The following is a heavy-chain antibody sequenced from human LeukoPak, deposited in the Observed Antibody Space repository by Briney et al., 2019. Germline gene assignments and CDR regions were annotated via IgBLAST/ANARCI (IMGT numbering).Heavy chain of an antibody. CDR3: ARSSGTYHFDY. CDR2: ISSSGTTI. Sequence: PGGSLRLSCAASGFNFSSYEMNWVRQAPGKGLEWVSYISSSGTTIYYADSVKGRFTISRENAKTSLFLQVNSLRAEDTAVYYCARSSGTYHFDYWGQGTLVTVSS. D-gene: IGHD1-26*01. J-gene: IGHJ4*02. V-gene: IGHV3-48*03. CDR1: GFNFSSYE.